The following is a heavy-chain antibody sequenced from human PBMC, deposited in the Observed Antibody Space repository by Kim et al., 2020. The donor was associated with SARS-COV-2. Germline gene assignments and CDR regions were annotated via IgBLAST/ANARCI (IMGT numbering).Heavy chain of an antibody. CDR2: IYHSGST. J-gene: IGHJ4*02. V-gene: IGHV4-38-2*02. D-gene: IGHD6-13*01. CDR1: GYSISSGYY. Sequence: SETLSLTCTVSGYSISSGYYWGWIRQPPGKGLEWVGSIYHSGSTYYNPSLKSRVTISVDTSKNQFSLKLSSVTAADTAVYYCARVMGTAAAGTWGYWGQG. CDR3: ARVMGTAAAGTWGY.